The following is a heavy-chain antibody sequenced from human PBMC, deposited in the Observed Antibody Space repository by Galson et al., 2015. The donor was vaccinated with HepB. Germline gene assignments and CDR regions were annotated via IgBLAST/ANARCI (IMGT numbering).Heavy chain of an antibody. Sequence: SLRLSCAASGFTFSNYNMNWVRQAPGKGLEWVSSISSSSSYIFYEDSVKGRFTISRDNAKNSVFLQMNSLNSEDTAVYYCAILMRGDNPAWGQGTLVTVSS. CDR2: ISSSSSYI. J-gene: IGHJ5*02. V-gene: IGHV3-21*06. CDR1: GFTFSNYN. CDR3: AILMRGDNPA. D-gene: IGHD1-14*01.